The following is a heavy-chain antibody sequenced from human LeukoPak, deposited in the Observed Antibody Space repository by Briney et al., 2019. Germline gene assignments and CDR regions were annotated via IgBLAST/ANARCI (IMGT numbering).Heavy chain of an antibody. CDR1: GYTFTSYD. D-gene: IGHD6-19*01. J-gene: IGHJ6*02. CDR2: MNPNSGNT. V-gene: IGHV1-8*01. CDR3: ARPYSSGWYFGDYYYGMDV. Sequence: GASVKVSCKASGYTFTSYDINWVRQATGQGLEWMGWMNPNSGNTGYAQKFQGRVTMTRNTYISTAYMELSSLRSEDTAVYYCARPYSSGWYFGDYYYGMDVWGQGTTVTVSS.